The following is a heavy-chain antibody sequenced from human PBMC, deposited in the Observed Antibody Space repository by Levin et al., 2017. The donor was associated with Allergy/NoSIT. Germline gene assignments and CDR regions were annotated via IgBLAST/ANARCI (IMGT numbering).Heavy chain of an antibody. D-gene: IGHD3-16*02. V-gene: IGHV3-23*01. CDR3: AKDKSKDYIWGSYHYPSDY. J-gene: IGHJ4*02. Sequence: GGSLRLSCAASGFSFSSYAMTWVRQAPGKGLDWVSGINAGGTNTHYADSVRGRFTLSRDNSKNILYLQMTSLRAEDTAVYFCAKDKSKDYIWGSYHYPSDYWGPGTLVTVSS. CDR2: INAGGTNT. CDR1: GFSFSSYA.